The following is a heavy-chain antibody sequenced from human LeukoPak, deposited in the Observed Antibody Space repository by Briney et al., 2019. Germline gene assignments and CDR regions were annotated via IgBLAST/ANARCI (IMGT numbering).Heavy chain of an antibody. D-gene: IGHD2-2*01. CDR2: ISSGSSYI. J-gene: IGHJ5*02. CDR1: GSTFSSYS. Sequence: GGALRLSCAASGSTFSSYSMNWVRQAPGKGLEGVSSISSGSSYIYYADSVKGRFTISRDNAKNSLYLQMNSLRAEDTAVYYCARGVMPQLPDWFDPWGQGTLVTVSS. CDR3: ARGVMPQLPDWFDP. V-gene: IGHV3-21*01.